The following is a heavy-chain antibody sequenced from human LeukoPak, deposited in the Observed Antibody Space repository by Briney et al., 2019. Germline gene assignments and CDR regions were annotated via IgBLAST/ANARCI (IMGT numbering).Heavy chain of an antibody. Sequence: GRSLRLSCAASGFTFSSYGMHWVRQAPGKGLDWVSTITGNGGTTYYADSVKGRFTISRDNAKNSLYLQMNSLRAEDTAVYYCARDAGITGTTDLDYWGQGTLVTVSS. CDR1: GFTFSSYG. D-gene: IGHD1-7*01. CDR2: ITGNGGTT. V-gene: IGHV3-21*01. CDR3: ARDAGITGTTDLDY. J-gene: IGHJ4*02.